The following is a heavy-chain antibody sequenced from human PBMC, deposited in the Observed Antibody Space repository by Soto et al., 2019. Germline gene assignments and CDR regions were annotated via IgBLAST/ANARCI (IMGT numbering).Heavy chain of an antibody. CDR1: GGTFSSYA. V-gene: IGHV1-69*13. CDR3: ARERGGFSGXSYGPSAPHYYYYGMDV. J-gene: IGHJ6*02. D-gene: IGHD5-18*01. CDR2: IIPIFGTA. Sequence: ASVKVSCKASGGTFSSYAISWVRQAPGQGLEWMGGIIPIFGTANYAQKFQGRVTITADESTSTAYMELSSLRSEDTAVYYCARERGGFSGXSYGPSAPHYYYYGMDVWGQGTTVTVSS.